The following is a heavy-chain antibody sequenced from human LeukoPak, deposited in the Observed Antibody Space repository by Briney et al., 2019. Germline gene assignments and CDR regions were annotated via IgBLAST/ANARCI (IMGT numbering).Heavy chain of an antibody. Sequence: EPGGSLRLSCVASGFIFSNYAMSWVRQAPGKGLEWVSSISGGGGRKNYADSVKGRFTISRDNSKNTLYMNSLRVEDTAVYYCARGPNSNWSGLDFWGQGTLLTVSS. J-gene: IGHJ4*02. V-gene: IGHV3-23*01. CDR2: ISGGGGRK. D-gene: IGHD6-6*01. CDR3: ARGPNSNWSGLDF. CDR1: GFIFSNYA.